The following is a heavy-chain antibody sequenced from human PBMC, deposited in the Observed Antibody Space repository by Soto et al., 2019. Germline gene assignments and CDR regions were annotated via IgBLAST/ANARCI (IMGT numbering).Heavy chain of an antibody. CDR3: ARGRPGEWGLRLGELSLVRYYYGMDV. CDR1: GGSFSGYY. D-gene: IGHD3-16*02. J-gene: IGHJ6*02. CDR2: INHSGST. V-gene: IGHV4-34*01. Sequence: PSETLSLTCAVYGGSFSGYYLNWIRQPPGKGLEWIGEINHSGSTNYNPSLKSRVTISVDTSKNQFSLKLSSVTAADTAVYYCARGRPGEWGLRLGELSLVRYYYGMDVWGQGTTVTVSS.